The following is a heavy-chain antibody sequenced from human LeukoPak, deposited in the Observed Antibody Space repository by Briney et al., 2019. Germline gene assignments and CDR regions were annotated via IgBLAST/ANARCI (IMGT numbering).Heavy chain of an antibody. CDR1: GGTFSSYA. V-gene: IGHV1-69*04. Sequence: SVTVSCKASGGTFSSYAISWVRQAPGQGLEWMGRIIPILGIANYAQKFQGRVTITADKSTSTAYMELSSLRSEDTAVYYCARASVVVVVPAAWVENWFDPWGQGTLVTVSS. J-gene: IGHJ5*02. D-gene: IGHD2-2*01. CDR3: ARASVVVVVPAAWVENWFDP. CDR2: IIPILGIA.